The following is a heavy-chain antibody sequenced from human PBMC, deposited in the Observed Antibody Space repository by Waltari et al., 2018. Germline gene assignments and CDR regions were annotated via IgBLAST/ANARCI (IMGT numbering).Heavy chain of an antibody. CDR2: IGGSGGSK. V-gene: IGHV3-23*04. CDR1: GFTFSSYA. Sequence: EVQLVESGGGLVQPGGSLRFSCAAPGFTFSSYAMSWVRQAPGKGLEWVSAIGGSGGSKYYADSVKGRFTISRDNSENTLYLQMNSLRAEDTAVYYCARDRQRPPYDDAFDIWGQGTMVTVSS. CDR3: ARDRQRPPYDDAFDI. J-gene: IGHJ3*02. D-gene: IGHD3-3*01.